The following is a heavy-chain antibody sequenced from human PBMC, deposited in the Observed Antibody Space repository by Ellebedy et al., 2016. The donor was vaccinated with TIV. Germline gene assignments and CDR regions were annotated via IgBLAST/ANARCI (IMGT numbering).Heavy chain of an antibody. D-gene: IGHD3-16*01. CDR2: IYYGGST. CDR1: GGSIRSGGHY. Sequence: MPSDTLSLTCTVSGGSIRSGGHYWSWIRQHPGKGLEWIWYIYYGGSTNYKPSLKSRVTISVDTSKNKFSLKLNCVTAADTAVYYCARGGAGGYWYFDLWGRGTLVTVSS. V-gene: IGHV4-31*03. J-gene: IGHJ2*01. CDR3: ARGGAGGYWYFDL.